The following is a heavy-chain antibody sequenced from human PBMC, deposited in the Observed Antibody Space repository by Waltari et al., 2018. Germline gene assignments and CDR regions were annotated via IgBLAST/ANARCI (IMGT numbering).Heavy chain of an antibody. CDR3: ANNEWGLPVS. CDR1: GYSISSGYW. CDR2: IYYSGTI. Sequence: QVQLQESGPGLVKPSEDLSLTCTVSGYSISSGYWWGWIRPPPGKGLEWIASIYYSGTIQYNPSLGSRATISADTSKNQFSLRLTSVTAADTAVYYCANNEWGLPVSWGQGTVVTVSS. J-gene: IGHJ5*02. D-gene: IGHD1-26*01. V-gene: IGHV4-38-2*02.